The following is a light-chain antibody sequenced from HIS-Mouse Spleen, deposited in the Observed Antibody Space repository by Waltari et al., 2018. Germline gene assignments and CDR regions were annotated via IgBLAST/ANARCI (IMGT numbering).Light chain of an antibody. CDR1: ALPKKY. J-gene: IGLJ2*01. Sequence: SYELTQPPSVSVSPGQTARITCSGDALPKKYAYWYQQKSGQAPVLVIYEDSKRPAGSPEGLSGSNSGTMATLTISAAQVEDEADYYCYSTDSSGNHRVFGGGTKLTVL. CDR2: EDS. CDR3: YSTDSSGNHRV. V-gene: IGLV3-10*01.